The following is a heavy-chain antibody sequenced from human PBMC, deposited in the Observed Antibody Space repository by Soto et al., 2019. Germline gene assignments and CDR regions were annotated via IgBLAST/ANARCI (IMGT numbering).Heavy chain of an antibody. V-gene: IGHV3-49*03. CDR3: TRDRHPFGVVKNYCYAMDV. CDR2: IRSKAYGGTT. CDR1: GLTFGDYA. J-gene: IGHJ6*02. Sequence: PGGSLRLSCTASGLTFGDYAMSWFRQAPGKGLEWVGFIRSKAYGGTTEYAASVKGRFTISRDDSKSIAYLQMNSLKTEDTAVYYCTRDRHPFGVVKNYCYAMDVWGQGTTVTVSS. D-gene: IGHD3-3*01.